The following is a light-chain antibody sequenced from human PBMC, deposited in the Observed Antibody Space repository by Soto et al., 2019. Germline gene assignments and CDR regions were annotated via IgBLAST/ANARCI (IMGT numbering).Light chain of an antibody. J-gene: IGLJ1*01. CDR3: QSYDSTLDARYV. CDR1: GSNIGAGYD. CDR2: GDS. V-gene: IGLV1-40*01. Sequence: QSVLTQPPSVSGAPGQRVTISCTGSGSNIGAGYDVHWYQHRPGTAPKLLVFGDSHRPSGVPDRFSGSKSGTSASLAITGLQAEDEGAYYCQSYDSTLDARYVFGTGTKVTVL.